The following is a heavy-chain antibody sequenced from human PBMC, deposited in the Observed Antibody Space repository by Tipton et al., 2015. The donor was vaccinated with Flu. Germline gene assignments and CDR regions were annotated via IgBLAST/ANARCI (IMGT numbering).Heavy chain of an antibody. CDR3: TRSLRNSSGSPGY. Sequence: TLSLTCAVYGGSFSGYYWSWIRQPPGKGLEWIGEINHSGSTYYSPSLKSRVTISADTSNNQFSLRLSSVTAAYTAMYYCTRSLRNSSGSPGYWGQGTLVTVSS. V-gene: IGHV4-34*01. J-gene: IGHJ4*02. CDR2: INHSGST. CDR1: GGSFSGYY. D-gene: IGHD3-22*01.